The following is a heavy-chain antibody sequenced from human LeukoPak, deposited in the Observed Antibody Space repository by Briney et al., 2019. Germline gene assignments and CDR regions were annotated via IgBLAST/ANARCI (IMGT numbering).Heavy chain of an antibody. V-gene: IGHV4-39*07. CDR2: IYYSGST. CDR1: GGSISSSSYY. Sequence: PSETLSLTCTVSGGSISSSSYYWGWIRQPPGKGLEWIGSIYYSGSTYYNPSLKSRVTISVDTSKNQFSLKLSSVTAADTAVYYCARVSSVTTGTRYYYYMDVWGKGTTVTISS. D-gene: IGHD1-1*01. J-gene: IGHJ6*03. CDR3: ARVSSVTTGTRYYYYMDV.